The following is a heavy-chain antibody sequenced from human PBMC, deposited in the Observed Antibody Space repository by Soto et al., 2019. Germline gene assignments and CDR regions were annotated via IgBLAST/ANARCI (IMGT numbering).Heavy chain of an antibody. CDR1: GLSLSTPEMR. CDR3: ARSAGYNFGYVDY. J-gene: IGHJ4*02. Sequence: SGPTLVNPTQTLTLTCAFSGLSLSTPEMRVTWIRQPPGKALEWLARIDWDDDKFYSTSLKTRLTISKDNSKKQVVLTMTNMVPVDTATYYCARSAGYNFGYVDYWGQGILVTVSS. D-gene: IGHD1-1*01. CDR2: IDWDDDK. V-gene: IGHV2-70*04.